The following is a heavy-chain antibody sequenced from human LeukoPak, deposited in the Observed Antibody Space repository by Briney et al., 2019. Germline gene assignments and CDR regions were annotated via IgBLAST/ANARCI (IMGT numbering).Heavy chain of an antibody. CDR3: AKDRYYYDSSGLFDY. CDR1: GFTFSSYG. Sequence: GGSLRLSCAASGFTFSSYGMHWVRQAPGKGLEWVAVIWYDGSNKYYADSVKGRFTISRDNSKNTLYLQMNSLRAEDTAVYYCAKDRYYYDSSGLFDYWGQGTLLTVSS. V-gene: IGHV3-33*06. D-gene: IGHD3-22*01. J-gene: IGHJ4*02. CDR2: IWYDGSNK.